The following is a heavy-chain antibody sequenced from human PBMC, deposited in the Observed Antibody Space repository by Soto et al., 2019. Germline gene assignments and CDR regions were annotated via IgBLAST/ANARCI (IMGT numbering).Heavy chain of an antibody. CDR2: ISAYNGNT. CDR3: ARQTYCSSTSCYLPVYYYYYMDV. CDR1: GYTFTSYG. Sequence: ASVKVSCKASGYTFTSYGISWVRRAPGQGLEWKGWISAYNGNTNYAQKLHGRVTMTTDTSTSTAYMELRSLRSDDTAVYYCARQTYCSSTSCYLPVYYYYYMDVWGKGTTVTVSS. J-gene: IGHJ6*03. V-gene: IGHV1-18*01. D-gene: IGHD2-2*01.